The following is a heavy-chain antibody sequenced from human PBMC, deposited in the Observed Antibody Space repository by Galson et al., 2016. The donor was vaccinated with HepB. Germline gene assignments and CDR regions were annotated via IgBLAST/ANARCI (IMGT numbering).Heavy chain of an antibody. D-gene: IGHD3-22*01. J-gene: IGHJ3*02. Sequence: SLRLSCAASGFTVGGKYMSWARQAPGKGLEWVAVVFSVDATYYRDSVKGRFTISRDNSKNTLYLQMNNLRAEDTAVYYCEGYSDPFDIWGQGTMVTVSS. CDR2: VFSVDAT. V-gene: IGHV3-53*01. CDR1: GFTVGGKY. CDR3: EGYSDPFDI.